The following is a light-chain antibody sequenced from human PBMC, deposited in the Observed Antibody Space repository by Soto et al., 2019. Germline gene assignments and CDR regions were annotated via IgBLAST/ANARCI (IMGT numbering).Light chain of an antibody. CDR3: QQYVSSPIT. J-gene: IGKJ5*01. CDR1: QSVSSSY. V-gene: IGKV3-20*01. CDR2: GAS. Sequence: EIVLTQSPGTLSLSPGERATLSCRASQSVSSSYLDWYLQKPGQAPRLLIYGASSRATGIPDRFSGSGSGPDFTPTISRLEPEDFAVYYCQQYVSSPITFGQGTRVEIK.